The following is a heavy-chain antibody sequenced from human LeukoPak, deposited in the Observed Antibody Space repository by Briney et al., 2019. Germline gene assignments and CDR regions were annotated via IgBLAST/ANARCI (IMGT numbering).Heavy chain of an antibody. J-gene: IGHJ6*03. CDR3: ARLNSGYDLDYYYYYMDV. CDR1: GFTFNTYA. CDR2: ISTYGGST. V-gene: IGHV3-23*01. D-gene: IGHD5-12*01. Sequence: GGSLRLSCAASGFTFNTYAMSWVRQAPGKGLGWVSTISTYGGSTYYADSVKGRFTISRDNAKNSLYLQMNSLRAEDTAVYYCARLNSGYDLDYYYYYMDVWGKGTTVTVSS.